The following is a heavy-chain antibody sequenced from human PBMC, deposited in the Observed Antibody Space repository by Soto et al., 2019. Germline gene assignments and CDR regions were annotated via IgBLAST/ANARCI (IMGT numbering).Heavy chain of an antibody. CDR2: ITSSSSYI. J-gene: IGHJ4*02. Sequence: GGSLRLSCAASGFTFDSYAMTWVRQAPGMGLEWVASITSSSSYIYYADSLKGRFTISRDNAKNSLFLQMNSLRADDTAVYYCAGDRHSGFDLKYWGQGTLVTVSS. CDR3: AGDRHSGFDLKY. CDR1: GFTFDSYA. V-gene: IGHV3-21*01. D-gene: IGHD5-12*01.